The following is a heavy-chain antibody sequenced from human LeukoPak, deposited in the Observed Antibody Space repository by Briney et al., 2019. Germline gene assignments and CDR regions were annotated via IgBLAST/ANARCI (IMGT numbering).Heavy chain of an antibody. D-gene: IGHD6-19*01. Sequence: SETLSLXCAVSGGSIRSYYGSWIRQPPAKGREGLGYIYYSGSTNYTPTLISLVTISVDTSKSQFSLKPSSVTAADTAVYYCASLPRSSGWYPRYFDLWGRGTLVTVSS. CDR2: IYYSGST. CDR1: GGSIRSYY. V-gene: IGHV4-59*13. CDR3: ASLPRSSGWYPRYFDL. J-gene: IGHJ2*01.